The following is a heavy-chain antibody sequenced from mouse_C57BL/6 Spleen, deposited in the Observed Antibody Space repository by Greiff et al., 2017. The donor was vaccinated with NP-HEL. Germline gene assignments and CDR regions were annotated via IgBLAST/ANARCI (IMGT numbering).Heavy chain of an antibody. CDR1: GYTFTSYG. V-gene: IGHV1-81*01. D-gene: IGHD3-2*02. J-gene: IGHJ2*01. CDR2: IYPRSGNT. Sequence: QVHVKQSGAELARPGASVKLSCKASGYTFTSYGISWVKQRPGQGLEWIGEIYPRSGNTYYNEKFKGKATLTADKSSSTAYMGLRSLTSEDSAVYFCARDSSGYVVCFWGQGTTLTVSS. CDR3: ARDSSGYVVCF.